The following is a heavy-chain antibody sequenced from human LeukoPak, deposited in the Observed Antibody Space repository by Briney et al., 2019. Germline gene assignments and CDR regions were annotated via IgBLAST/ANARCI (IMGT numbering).Heavy chain of an antibody. D-gene: IGHD4-17*01. CDR3: ARDNGRSGYFDY. J-gene: IGHJ4*02. Sequence: SQTLSLTCAVSGGSISSGGYSWRWIRQPPGKGLEWIGYIYHSGSTYYNPSLKTRVTISVDRSKNQFSLKLSSVTAADTAVYYCARDNGRSGYFDYWGQGTLVTVSS. V-gene: IGHV4-30-2*01. CDR2: IYHSGST. CDR1: GGSISSGGYS.